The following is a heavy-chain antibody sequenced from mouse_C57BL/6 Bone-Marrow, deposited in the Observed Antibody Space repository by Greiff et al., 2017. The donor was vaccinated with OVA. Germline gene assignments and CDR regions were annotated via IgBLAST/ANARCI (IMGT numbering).Heavy chain of an antibody. CDR3: TRPPKDY. CDR2: IDPETGGT. Sequence: QVQLQQSGAELVRPGASVTLSCKASGYTFTDYEMHWVKQTPVHGLEWIGAIDPETGGTAYNHKFKGKAILTADKSSSTAYMGLRSLTSEDSAVYYYTRPPKDYWGQGTSVTVSS. CDR1: GYTFTDYE. V-gene: IGHV1-15*01. J-gene: IGHJ4*01.